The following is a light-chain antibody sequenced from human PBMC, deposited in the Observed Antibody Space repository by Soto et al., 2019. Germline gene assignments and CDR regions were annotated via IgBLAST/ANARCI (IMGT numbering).Light chain of an antibody. CDR1: QSVSSN. V-gene: IGKV3-15*01. Sequence: EIMMTQSPGTLSVSPGERATLSCRASQSVSSNLAWYQQKSGQAPRLLIYGASTRATGIPARFSGSGSGTEFTLTISRLQSEDFAIYYCQQYNNWPLTFGGGTKVEIK. CDR3: QQYNNWPLT. J-gene: IGKJ4*01. CDR2: GAS.